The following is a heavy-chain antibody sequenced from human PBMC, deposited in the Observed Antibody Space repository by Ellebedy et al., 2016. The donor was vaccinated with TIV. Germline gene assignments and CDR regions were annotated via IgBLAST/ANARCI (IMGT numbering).Heavy chain of an antibody. J-gene: IGHJ4*02. CDR3: AEHVVGAPALGN. D-gene: IGHD1-26*01. CDR2: TYHSGST. CDR1: GSSLSSRDW. Sequence: SETLSLTCAVSGSSLSSRDWLSWVRQPPGKGLEWIGETYHSGSTHYSPSLKSRVTISLDTSRNRISLKLSSLTAADTAVYYCAEHVVGAPALGNWGQGTLVTVSS. V-gene: IGHV4-4*02.